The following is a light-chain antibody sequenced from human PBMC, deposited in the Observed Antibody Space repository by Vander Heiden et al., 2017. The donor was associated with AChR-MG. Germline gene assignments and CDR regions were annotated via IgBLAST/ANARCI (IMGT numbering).Light chain of an antibody. CDR2: EDN. J-gene: IGLJ2*01. Sequence: NFMLTQPHSVSESPGTTVTISCTRSGGSIASNYVQWCQQRPGSAPTTVIYEDNQRPSGVPDRFSGSIDTSANSASLTISGLKTEDEADYYCQSFDSSNHVVFGGGTKLTGL. CDR3: QSFDSSNHVV. V-gene: IGLV6-57*03. CDR1: GGSIASNY.